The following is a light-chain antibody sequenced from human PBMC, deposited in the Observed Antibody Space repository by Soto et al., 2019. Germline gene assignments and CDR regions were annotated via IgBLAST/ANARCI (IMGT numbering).Light chain of an antibody. Sequence: EIVLTQSPGTLSLSPGESATLSCRASQILSSAYLAWYPQKPGQAPRLLIHGTSSSATGISDRFSGSGSGTDFTLTITSLQPEDFAVYYFQLYGISVPWTFVQGTKVEI. CDR3: QLYGISVPWT. CDR2: GTS. J-gene: IGKJ1*01. CDR1: QILSSAY. V-gene: IGKV3-20*01.